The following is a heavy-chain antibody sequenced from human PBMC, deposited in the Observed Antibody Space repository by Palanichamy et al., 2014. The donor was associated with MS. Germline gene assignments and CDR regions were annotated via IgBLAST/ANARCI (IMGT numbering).Heavy chain of an antibody. Sequence: QVQLVQSGAEVKKPGASVKVSCKASGDTFIQYKIHWVRQAPGQSLEWMAWINTGNGDTRYSQKFQGRVTISWGTSASTVYMDLSSLTPEDTAVYYCAKDEEYWGQGTLVTVSS. CDR2: INTGNGDT. V-gene: IGHV1-3*04. CDR3: AKDEEY. J-gene: IGHJ4*02. CDR1: GDTFIQYK.